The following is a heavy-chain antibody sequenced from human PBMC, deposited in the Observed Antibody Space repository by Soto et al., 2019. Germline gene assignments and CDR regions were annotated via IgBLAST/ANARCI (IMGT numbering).Heavy chain of an antibody. D-gene: IGHD6-13*01. CDR3: ASRGSGSNWYAD. V-gene: IGHV3-23*01. J-gene: IGHJ4*02. CDR1: GFTFSTFS. CDR2: ISGGGRTI. Sequence: PGGSLRLSCAASGFTFSTFSMNWVRQAPGRGLEWISSISGGGRTISYADSVKGRFTISRDNSKNTLYLQMNGLRDEDTAVYYCASRGSGSNWYADWGQGTLVTVSS.